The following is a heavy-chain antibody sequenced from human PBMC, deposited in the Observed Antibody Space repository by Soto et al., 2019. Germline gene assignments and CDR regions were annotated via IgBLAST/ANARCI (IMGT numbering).Heavy chain of an antibody. CDR1: GGTFSRYS. J-gene: IGHJ6*02. D-gene: IGHD2-2*01. CDR2: IIPIFGIA. V-gene: IGHV1-69*08. Sequence: QVQPLRSGAEVKKPGSSVKVSCKASGGTFSRYSITWVRQAPGHGLEWIGRIIPIFGIASYAQKFQGRVTITADESTSTAYMELSSLRSDDTAVYYCAREDRDRETGLVPAAIDGMDVWGQGTTVTVSS. CDR3: AREDRDRETGLVPAAIDGMDV.